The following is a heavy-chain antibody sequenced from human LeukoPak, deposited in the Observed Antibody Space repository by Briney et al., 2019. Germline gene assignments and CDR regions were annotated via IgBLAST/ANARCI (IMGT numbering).Heavy chain of an antibody. CDR2: IIPIFGAA. D-gene: IGHD5-18*01. V-gene: IGHV1-69*05. CDR3: ASAGFDGYSYGYYYYYMDV. CDR1: GGTFSSYA. J-gene: IGHJ6*03. Sequence: SVKVSCKASGGTFSSYAISWVRQAPGQGLEWMGGIIPIFGAANYAQKFQGRVTITTDESTSTAYMELSSLRSEDTAVYYCASAGFDGYSYGYYYYYMDVWGKGTTVTVSS.